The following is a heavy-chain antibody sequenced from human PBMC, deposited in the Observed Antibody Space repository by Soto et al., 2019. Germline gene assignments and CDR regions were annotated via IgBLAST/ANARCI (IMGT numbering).Heavy chain of an antibody. V-gene: IGHV3-30-3*01. Sequence: QVQLVESGGDVVQPGRSLRLSCAASGFTFSSYAMYWVRQAPGKGLEWVAGISYEGNNKYYADSVKGRFTISRDNSKNTLYLQMNSLRAQDTAVYYCARAGCDGGSCYTLVGLRYGMDVWGQGTTVTVSS. J-gene: IGHJ6*02. CDR2: ISYEGNNK. D-gene: IGHD2-15*01. CDR1: GFTFSSYA. CDR3: ARAGCDGGSCYTLVGLRYGMDV.